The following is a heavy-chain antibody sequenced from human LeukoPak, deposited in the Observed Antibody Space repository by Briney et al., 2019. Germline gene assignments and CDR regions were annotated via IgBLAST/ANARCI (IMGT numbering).Heavy chain of an antibody. D-gene: IGHD5-12*01. CDR2: INPDNGGT. J-gene: IGHJ4*02. CDR1: GYTFTGYY. V-gene: IGHV1-2*02. Sequence: GASVKVSCKASGYTFTGYYMHWVRQAPGQGLAWMGWINPDNGGTNYAQKFQGRVTMTRDMSISTAYMELSRLRSDDTAVYYCARDPSNSGYDYLYYFDYWGQGTLVTVSS. CDR3: ARDPSNSGYDYLYYFDY.